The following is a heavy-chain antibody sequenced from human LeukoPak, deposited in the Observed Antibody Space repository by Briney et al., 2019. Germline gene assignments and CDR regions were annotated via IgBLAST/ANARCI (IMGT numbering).Heavy chain of an antibody. D-gene: IGHD3-16*01. CDR2: INHSGST. V-gene: IGHV4-34*01. J-gene: IGHJ6*03. CDR1: GRSFSGYY. Sequence: PSETLSLTCAVYGRSFSGYYWSWIRQPPGKGLEWIGEINHSGSTNYNPSLKSRVTISVDTSKNQFSLKLSSVTAADTAVYYCARIRGYYYMDVWGKGTTVTVSS. CDR3: ARIRGYYYMDV.